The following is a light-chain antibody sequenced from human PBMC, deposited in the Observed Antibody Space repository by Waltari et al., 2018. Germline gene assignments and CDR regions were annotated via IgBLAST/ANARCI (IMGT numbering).Light chain of an antibody. Sequence: DIVMTQSPLSLPVTPGEPASISCRSSQSLLHSNGYNYLDWYLQKPGQSPQLPIYLGSIRASGVTDRFSGSGSGTDFTLKISRVEAEDVGVYYCMQALQTPTFGQGTRLEIK. J-gene: IGKJ5*01. CDR3: MQALQTPT. V-gene: IGKV2-28*01. CDR1: QSLLHSNGYNY. CDR2: LGS.